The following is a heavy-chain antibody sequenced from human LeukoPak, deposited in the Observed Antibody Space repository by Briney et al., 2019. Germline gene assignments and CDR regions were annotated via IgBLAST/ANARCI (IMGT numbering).Heavy chain of an antibody. Sequence: SETLSLTCTVSGYSISSGYYWGWIRQPPGKGLEWIGSIYHSGSTYYNPSLKSRVTISVDTSKNQFSLKLSSVTAADTAVYYCARLGIPYYYDSSGTPGAFDIWGQGTMVTVSS. D-gene: IGHD3-22*01. CDR3: ARLGIPYYYDSSGTPGAFDI. V-gene: IGHV4-38-2*02. CDR1: GYSISSGYY. CDR2: IYHSGST. J-gene: IGHJ3*02.